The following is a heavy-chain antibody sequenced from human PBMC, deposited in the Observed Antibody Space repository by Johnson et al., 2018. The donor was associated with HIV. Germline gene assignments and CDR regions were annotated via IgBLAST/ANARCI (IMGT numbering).Heavy chain of an antibody. Sequence: QVQLVESGGGVVQPGRSLRLSCAASGFTFSSYGMHWVRQAPGKGLEWVAVISYDGSNKYYADSVKGRFTISRDNSKNTLYLQMNSLRAEDTAVYYCAKEGGGDNVRGLLGLRWAMWG. CDR2: ISYDGSNK. J-gene: IGHJ1*01. CDR3: AKEGGGDNVRGLLGLRWAM. CDR1: GFTFSSYG. D-gene: IGHD3-10*02. V-gene: IGHV3-30*18.